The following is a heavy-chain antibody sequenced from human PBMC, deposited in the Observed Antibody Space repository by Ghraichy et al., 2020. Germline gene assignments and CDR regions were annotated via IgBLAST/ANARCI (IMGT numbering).Heavy chain of an antibody. CDR2: ISGRGGST. V-gene: IGHV3-23*01. D-gene: IGHD2-15*01. CDR1: GFTFSSYA. Sequence: GGSLRLSCAASGFTFSSYAMSWVRQAPGKGLEWVSAISGRGGSTYYADSVKGRFTISRDNSKNTLYLQMNSLRAEDTAVYYCAKPKKLCSGGSCYSAMGRRSYDYWGQGTLVTVSS. CDR3: AKPKKLCSGGSCYSAMGRRSYDY. J-gene: IGHJ4*02.